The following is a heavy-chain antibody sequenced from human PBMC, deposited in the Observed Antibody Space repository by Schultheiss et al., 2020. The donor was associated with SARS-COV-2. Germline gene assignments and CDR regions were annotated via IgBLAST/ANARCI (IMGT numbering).Heavy chain of an antibody. CDR2: ISGSGGST. Sequence: GGSLRLSCAASGFTFDDYAMHWVRQAPGKGLEWVSGISGSGGSTYYADSVKGRFTISRDNSKNTLYLQMNSLRAEDTAVYYCARSPQLTGEYYFDYWGQGTLVTVSS. D-gene: IGHD7-27*01. V-gene: IGHV3-23*01. CDR1: GFTFDDYA. J-gene: IGHJ4*02. CDR3: ARSPQLTGEYYFDY.